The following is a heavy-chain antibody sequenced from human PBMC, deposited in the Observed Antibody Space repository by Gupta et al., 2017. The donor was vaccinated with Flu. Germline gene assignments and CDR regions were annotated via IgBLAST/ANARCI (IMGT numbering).Heavy chain of an antibody. CDR1: GSSFTSYY. J-gene: IGHJ3*02. CDR3: VSRRGGDTPRGERLGWAFDAFDI. D-gene: IGHD3-16*01. V-gene: IGHV1-46*03. Sequence: QVQLVQSGAEVKKPGASVKVSCKASGSSFTSYYFHWVRQAPGQGLEWLGIINPSGGTTNYAQKFQGRVTRTSDTSTSTVYLDLSSLRSDDTAVYYCVSRRGGDTPRGERLGWAFDAFDIWGQGTMVTVSS. CDR2: INPSGGTT.